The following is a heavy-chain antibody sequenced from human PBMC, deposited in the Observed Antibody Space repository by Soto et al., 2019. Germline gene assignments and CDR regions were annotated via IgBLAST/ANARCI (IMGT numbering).Heavy chain of an antibody. D-gene: IGHD3-22*01. CDR2: INTSGSTI. CDR1: GFTFSSYE. Sequence: EVQLVESGGGLVQPGGSLRLSCAASGFTFSSYEMNWVRQAPGKGLEWVSYINTSGSTIYYADSVKGRFTISRDNAKNSLYLQMNGLRVEDTAVYYCARDQSDSRGNYFEFYYYYGMDVWGQGTTVTVSS. CDR3: ARDQSDSRGNYFEFYYYYGMDV. V-gene: IGHV3-48*03. J-gene: IGHJ6*02.